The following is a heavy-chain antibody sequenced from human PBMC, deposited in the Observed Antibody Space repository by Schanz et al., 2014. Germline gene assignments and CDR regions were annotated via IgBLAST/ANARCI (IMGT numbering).Heavy chain of an antibody. CDR1: GFNFKAYA. Sequence: EAQLLESGGGLVQPGGSLRLSCAASGFNFKAYAMSWVRQAPGKGLEWVANINQDGSDKSYVDSVKGRFTISRDNAKNSLYLQMNSLRAEDTAVYYCARDKGGYYPFDYWGQGSLXTVSS. V-gene: IGHV3-7*01. D-gene: IGHD3-22*01. CDR2: INQDGSDK. CDR3: ARDKGGYYPFDY. J-gene: IGHJ4*02.